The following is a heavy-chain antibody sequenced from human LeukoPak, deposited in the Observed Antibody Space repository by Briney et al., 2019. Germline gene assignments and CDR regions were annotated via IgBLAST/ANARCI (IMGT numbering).Heavy chain of an antibody. D-gene: IGHD3-10*01. CDR2: IYYSGST. J-gene: IGHJ4*02. V-gene: IGHV4-39*01. CDR1: GGSISSSSYY. CDR3: ARQETMVRGVIIPYYFDY. Sequence: PSETLSLTCTVSGGSISSSSYYWGWIRQPPGKGLEWIGSIYYSGSTYYNPSLKSRVTISVDTSKNQFSLKLSSVTAADTAVYYCARQETMVRGVIIPYYFDYWGQGTLDTVSS.